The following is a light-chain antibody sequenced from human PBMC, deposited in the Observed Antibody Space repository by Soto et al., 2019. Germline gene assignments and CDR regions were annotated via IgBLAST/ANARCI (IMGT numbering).Light chain of an antibody. CDR2: DVR. V-gene: IGLV2-11*01. J-gene: IGLJ3*02. CDR1: SRDVGGYDF. Sequence: QSALTQPRSVSGSPGQSVTISCTGTSRDVGGYDFVSWYQQHPGEAPKLIIYDVRERPSGVPDRFSGSKSGNTASLTISGLPPEDEADYYCASYAGNIPDVFGGGTKLTVL. CDR3: ASYAGNIPDV.